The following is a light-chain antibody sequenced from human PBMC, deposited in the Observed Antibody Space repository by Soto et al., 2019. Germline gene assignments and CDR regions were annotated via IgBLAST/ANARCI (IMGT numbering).Light chain of an antibody. V-gene: IGLV1-44*01. CDR1: RSNIGSNT. Sequence: QLVLTQPPSASGTPGQRVTISCSGSRSNIGSNTVDWYRQLPGTAPKLLIYSHNQRPSGVPDRFSGSKSGTSASLAISGLQSEDEADYYCAAWDDSLNGVVFGGGTKLTVL. CDR3: AAWDDSLNGVV. J-gene: IGLJ2*01. CDR2: SHN.